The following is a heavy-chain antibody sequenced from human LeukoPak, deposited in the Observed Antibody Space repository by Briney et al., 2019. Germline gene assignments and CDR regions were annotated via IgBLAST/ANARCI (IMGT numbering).Heavy chain of an antibody. J-gene: IGHJ4*02. V-gene: IGHV3-30*02. D-gene: IGHD2-2*01. Sequence: QSGGSLRLSCAASGFTFSSYDMHWVRQTPGKGLEWVSFIRFDGSNKYYGDSVKGRFTISRDNSKNTLDLQMNSLRADDTAVYYCEKDHGVPAAFVPGYWGQGTLATVSS. CDR2: IRFDGSNK. CDR3: EKDHGVPAAFVPGY. CDR1: GFTFSSYD.